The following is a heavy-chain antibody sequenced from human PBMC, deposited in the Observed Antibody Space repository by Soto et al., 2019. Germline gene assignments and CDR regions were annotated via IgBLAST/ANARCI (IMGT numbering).Heavy chain of an antibody. CDR2: IANGDNHI. Sequence: EVQLVESGGGLVKPGGSPRLSCAASGFTFSDYSMLWVRQAPGKGLEWLSFIANGDNHIFYSDSVKGRFTISRDNAKNSLTLQMNSPRAEDTGTYYCARGPSSGWTDYGMDVWGQGTTVTVSS. J-gene: IGHJ6*02. D-gene: IGHD6-19*01. CDR3: ARGPSSGWTDYGMDV. CDR1: GFTFSDYS. V-gene: IGHV3-21*04.